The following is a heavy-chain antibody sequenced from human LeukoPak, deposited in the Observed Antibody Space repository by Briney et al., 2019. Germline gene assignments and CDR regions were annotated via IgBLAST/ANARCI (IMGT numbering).Heavy chain of an antibody. CDR1: GFTFSSYW. V-gene: IGHV3-74*01. CDR2: INSDGSST. D-gene: IGHD3-10*01. Sequence: GGSLRLSCAASGFTFSSYWMHWVRQAPVKGLVWVSRINSDGSSTSYADSVKGRFTISRDNAKNTLYLQMNSLRAEDTAVYYCAGYGSGNVDFDYWGQGTLVTVSS. J-gene: IGHJ4*02. CDR3: AGYGSGNVDFDY.